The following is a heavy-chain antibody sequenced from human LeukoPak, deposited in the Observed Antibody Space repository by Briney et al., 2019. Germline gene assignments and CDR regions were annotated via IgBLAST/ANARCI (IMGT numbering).Heavy chain of an antibody. CDR1: GYTLTGYY. CDR2: INPNSGGT. J-gene: IGHJ5*02. D-gene: IGHD3-10*01. CDR3: ARETYYYGSGSYNWFDP. V-gene: IGHV1-2*02. Sequence: ASVKVSCKASGYTLTGYYMHWVRQAPGQGLEWMGWINPNSGGTNYAQKFQGRVTMTRDTSISTAYMELSRLRSDDTAVYYCARETYYYGSGSYNWFDPWGQGTLVTVSS.